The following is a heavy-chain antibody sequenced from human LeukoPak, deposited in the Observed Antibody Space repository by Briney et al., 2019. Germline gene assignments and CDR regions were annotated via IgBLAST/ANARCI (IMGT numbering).Heavy chain of an antibody. CDR1: GFTFSSYG. V-gene: IGHV3-30*02. D-gene: IGHD2-15*01. Sequence: GGSLRLSCAASGFTFSSYGMHWVRQAPGKGLEWVAFIRYDGSNKYYADSVKGRFTISRDNSKNTLYLQMNSLRAEDTAVYYCAKVESKRGLEWFDPWGQGTLVTVSS. CDR3: AKVESKRGLEWFDP. J-gene: IGHJ5*02. CDR2: IRYDGSNK.